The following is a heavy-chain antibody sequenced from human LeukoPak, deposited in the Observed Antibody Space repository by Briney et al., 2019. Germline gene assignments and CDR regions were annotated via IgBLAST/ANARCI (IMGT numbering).Heavy chain of an antibody. V-gene: IGHV4-34*01. CDR3: ARGPLLRRFDY. Sequence: SETLSLTCAVYGGSFSGYYWSWIRQPPGKGLEWIGEINHSGSTNYNPSLKSRVDISVDTSKNQFSLKLRSVTAADTAVYYCARGPLLRRFDYWGQGTLVTVSS. CDR2: INHSGST. CDR1: GGSFSGYY. J-gene: IGHJ4*02.